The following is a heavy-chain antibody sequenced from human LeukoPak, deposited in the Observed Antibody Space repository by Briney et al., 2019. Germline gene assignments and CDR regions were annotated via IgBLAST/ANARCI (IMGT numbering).Heavy chain of an antibody. CDR2: ISYDGSDT. V-gene: IGHV3-30*04. CDR1: GFTFSNYA. CDR3: ARDRATVVDF. D-gene: IGHD4-23*01. Sequence: GGSLRLFCVASGFTFSNYAMHWVRQAPGQGLDWVATISYDGSDTYHADSVKGRFTISRDNSKNILYLQMNGLRVEDTAIYYCARDRATVVDFWGQGTLVTVAS. J-gene: IGHJ4*02.